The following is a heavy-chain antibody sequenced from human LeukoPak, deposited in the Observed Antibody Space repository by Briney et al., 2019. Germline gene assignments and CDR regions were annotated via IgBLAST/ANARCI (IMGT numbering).Heavy chain of an antibody. J-gene: IGHJ6*03. CDR1: GYSISSGYY. CDR3: AGYKGRSGSPLGTYYYYYYMDV. D-gene: IGHD1-14*01. CDR2: IYHSGST. V-gene: IGHV4-38-2*01. Sequence: SETLSLTCAVSGYSISSGYYWGWIRQPPGKGLEWIGSIYHSGSTYYNPSLKSRVTISVDTSKNQFSLKLSSVTAADTAVYYCAGYKGRSGSPLGTYYYYYYMDVWGKGTTVTVSS.